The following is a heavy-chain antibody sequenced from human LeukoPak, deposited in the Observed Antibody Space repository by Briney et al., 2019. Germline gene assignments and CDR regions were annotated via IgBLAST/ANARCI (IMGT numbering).Heavy chain of an antibody. Sequence: GGSLRLSCAASGFTVGSNYMSWVRQAPGKGLEWVSVIYSGGSTYYADSVKGRFTISRDNSKNTLYLQMNSLRAEDTAVYYCARARYCSGGSCYGIYYFDYWGQGTLVTVSS. J-gene: IGHJ4*02. D-gene: IGHD2-15*01. CDR2: IYSGGST. CDR1: GFTVGSNY. V-gene: IGHV3-66*02. CDR3: ARARYCSGGSCYGIYYFDY.